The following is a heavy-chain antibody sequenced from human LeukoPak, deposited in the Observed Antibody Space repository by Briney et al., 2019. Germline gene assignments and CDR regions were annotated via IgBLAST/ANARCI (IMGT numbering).Heavy chain of an antibody. V-gene: IGHV4-59*08. Sequence: PSETLSLTCTVSGGSISSYYWSWIRQPPGKGLEWIGYIYYSGSTNYNPSLKSRVTISVDTSKNQFSLKLSSVTAADTAVYYCARHEAVAGTAFDYWGQGTLVTVSS. CDR1: GGSISSYY. CDR2: IYYSGST. CDR3: ARHEAVAGTAFDY. D-gene: IGHD6-19*01. J-gene: IGHJ4*02.